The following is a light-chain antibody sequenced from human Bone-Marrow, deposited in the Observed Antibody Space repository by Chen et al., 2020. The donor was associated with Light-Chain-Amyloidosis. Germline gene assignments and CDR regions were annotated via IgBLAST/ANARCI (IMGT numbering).Light chain of an antibody. CDR2: EVS. J-gene: IGLJ2*01. Sequence: QSALTQPASVSGSPGQSLTISCTGTSSDVGGYNYVSWYQHSPGKAPKLIIYEVSKRPSVVSNRFSGSKSGNTASLTISGLQAEDETDYYCTSYTSSNTILFGGGTKLTVL. CDR3: TSYTSSNTIL. CDR1: SSDVGGYNY. V-gene: IGLV2-14*01.